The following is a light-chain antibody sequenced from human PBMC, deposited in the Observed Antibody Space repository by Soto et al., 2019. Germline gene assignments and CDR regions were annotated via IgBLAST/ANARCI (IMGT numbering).Light chain of an antibody. J-gene: IGKJ1*01. CDR2: LGS. V-gene: IGKV2-28*01. CDR3: MQPLQTTWT. CDR1: QSLLHSNGYHY. Sequence: EIVMTQSPVSLPVTPGEPASISCRSSQSLLHSNGYHYLDWYLQKPGQSPQLLIYLGSIRAPGVPDRFSGSGSGTAFTLTISRVEAEDVGVYYCMQPLQTTWTFGQGTKVDIK.